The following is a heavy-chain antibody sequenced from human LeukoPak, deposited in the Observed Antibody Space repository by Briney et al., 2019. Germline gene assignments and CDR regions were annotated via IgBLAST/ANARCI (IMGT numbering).Heavy chain of an antibody. V-gene: IGHV3-53*01. Sequence: GGSLRLSCAASGFIVSSNYMSWVRQAPGKGLEWVSVFFSGGGTYYADSVKGRFTISRDNSKNTLYLQMNSLRAEDTAIYYCAKDRTVGASYWYFDLWGRGTLVTVSS. J-gene: IGHJ2*01. CDR1: GFIVSSNY. CDR2: FFSGGGT. CDR3: AKDRTVGASYWYFDL. D-gene: IGHD1-26*01.